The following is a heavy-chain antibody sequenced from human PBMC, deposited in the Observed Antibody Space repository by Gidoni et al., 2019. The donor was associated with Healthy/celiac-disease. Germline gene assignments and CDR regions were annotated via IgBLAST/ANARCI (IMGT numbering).Heavy chain of an antibody. CDR1: GFTFSSYW. CDR2: INSDGSST. Sequence: EVKLVESGGGLVQPGGSLRLSCAAYGFTFSSYWMHWVRQAPGKGLVWVSRINSDGSSTSYADSVKGRFTISRDNAKNTLYLQMNSLRAEDTAVYYCAREHWGSYYFDYWGQGTLVTVSS. V-gene: IGHV3-74*01. J-gene: IGHJ4*02. D-gene: IGHD3-16*01. CDR3: AREHWGSYYFDY.